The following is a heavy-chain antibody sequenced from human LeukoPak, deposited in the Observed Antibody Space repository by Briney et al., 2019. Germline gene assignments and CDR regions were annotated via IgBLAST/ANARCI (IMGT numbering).Heavy chain of an antibody. J-gene: IGHJ4*02. Sequence: GGSLRLSCAASGFTFSDYYMSWIRQAPGKGLEWVSHISSSGSTIYYADSVKGRFTISRDNAKNSLYLQMNSLRAEDTAVYYCARDLNEYYDFWSGYGHDYFDYWGQGTLVTVSS. CDR3: ARDLNEYYDFWSGYGHDYFDY. D-gene: IGHD3-3*01. CDR2: ISSSGSTI. CDR1: GFTFSDYY. V-gene: IGHV3-11*04.